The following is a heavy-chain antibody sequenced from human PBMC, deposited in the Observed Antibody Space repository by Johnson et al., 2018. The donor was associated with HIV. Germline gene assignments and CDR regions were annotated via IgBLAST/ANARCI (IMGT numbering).Heavy chain of an antibody. CDR3: ARVEWELGAFDI. D-gene: IGHD1-26*01. CDR1: GFTFDDYT. Sequence: QVQLVESGGVVVQPGGSLRLSCAASGFTFDDYTMHWVRQAPGKGLEWVSIIYSGGSTYYADSVKGRFTISRDNSKNTLYLQMNSLRAEDTTVYYCARVEWELGAFDIWGQGTMVTVSS. CDR2: IYSGGST. J-gene: IGHJ3*02. V-gene: IGHV3-NL1*01.